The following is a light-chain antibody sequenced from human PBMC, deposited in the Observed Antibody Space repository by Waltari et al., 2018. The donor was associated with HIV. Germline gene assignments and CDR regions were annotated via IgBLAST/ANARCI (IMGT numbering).Light chain of an antibody. CDR1: STDVCGYNY. Sequence: SALTQPPSLTGSPGPSLTISYTGSSTDVCGYNYVSWYQQHPGKTPKLMINEVNNRPSGVSNRFSGSKSGNTASLTISGLQAEDEADYYCSSYTSSITPLVFGTGTKVTVL. V-gene: IGLV2-14*01. J-gene: IGLJ1*01. CDR2: EVN. CDR3: SSYTSSITPLV.